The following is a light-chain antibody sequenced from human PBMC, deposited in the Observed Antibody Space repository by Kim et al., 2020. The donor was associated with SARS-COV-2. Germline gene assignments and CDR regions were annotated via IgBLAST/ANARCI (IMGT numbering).Light chain of an antibody. J-gene: IGKJ1*01. CDR2: DAY. CDR3: QRYDKCPRT. V-gene: IGKV3-15*01. CDR1: HSVITH. Sequence: VSPGERATPSCRARHSVITHSAWYQQKPGQSPTRLTHDAYTRATRIPARFTVSGSRTVFTLTTSSLQSEDFAVFYGQRYDKCPRTFGQETKVNIK.